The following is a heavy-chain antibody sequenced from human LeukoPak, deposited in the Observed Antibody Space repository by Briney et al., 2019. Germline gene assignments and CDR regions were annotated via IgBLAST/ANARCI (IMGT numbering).Heavy chain of an antibody. V-gene: IGHV4-59*01. CDR1: GGSISSYY. CDR3: TRDNVAGRSWLDP. Sequence: ASETLSLTCTVSGGSISSYYWSWIRQPPGKGLEWIGYIYYSGSTNYNPSLKSRVTISVDTSKNQFSLKLSSVTAADTAVYYCTRDNVAGRSWLDPWGPGTLVTVPS. CDR2: IYYSGST. D-gene: IGHD6-19*01. J-gene: IGHJ5*02.